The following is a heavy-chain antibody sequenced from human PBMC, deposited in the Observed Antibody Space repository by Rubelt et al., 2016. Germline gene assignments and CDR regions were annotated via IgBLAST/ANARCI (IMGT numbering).Heavy chain of an antibody. J-gene: IGHJ4*02. CDR1: GFTVSSNY. V-gene: IGHV3-53*01. D-gene: IGHD4-11*01. CDR3: AKELQGTTTLTVDY. Sequence: EVQLVESGGGLIQPGGSLRLACRASGFTVSSNYMNWVRQAPGKGLEWVSAFSGSGDTTHYADPARGRLHLPRNNSRNTLKLKMNILGAWDTAVYFCAKELQGTTTLTVDYWGQGTLVAVSS. CDR2: SGSGDTT.